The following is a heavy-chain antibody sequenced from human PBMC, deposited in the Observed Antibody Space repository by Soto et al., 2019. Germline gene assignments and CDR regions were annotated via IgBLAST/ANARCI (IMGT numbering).Heavy chain of an antibody. Sequence: GGSLRLSCAASGFTFDDYAMHWVRQAPGKGLEWVSGISWNGDSVVYADSVKGRFTISRDTAKNSLYLQMNSLRTEDTALYYCTKDIEPRGYYYYMDVWGKGTTVTVSS. V-gene: IGHV3-9*01. CDR3: TKDIEPRGYYYYMDV. CDR1: GFTFDDYA. CDR2: ISWNGDSV. J-gene: IGHJ6*03.